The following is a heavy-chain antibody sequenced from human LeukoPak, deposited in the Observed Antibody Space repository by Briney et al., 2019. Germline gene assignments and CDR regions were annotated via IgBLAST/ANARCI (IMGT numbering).Heavy chain of an antibody. Sequence: PGGSLRLSCAASGFTFSSYAMSWVRQAPGKGLEWVSAISGSGGSTYYADSVKGRFTTSRDNSKNTLYLQVNSLRAEDTAVYYCAKDHIAARPGLGRTVLSQPVGYWGQGTLVTVSS. CDR2: ISGSGGST. CDR3: AKDHIAARPGLGRTVLSQPVGY. CDR1: GFTFSSYA. V-gene: IGHV3-23*01. J-gene: IGHJ4*02. D-gene: IGHD6-6*01.